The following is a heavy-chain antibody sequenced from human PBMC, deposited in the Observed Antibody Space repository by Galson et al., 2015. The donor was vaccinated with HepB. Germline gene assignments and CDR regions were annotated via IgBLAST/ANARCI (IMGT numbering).Heavy chain of an antibody. CDR1: GGTFSSYA. Sequence: SVKVSCKASGGTFSSYAISWVRQAPGQGLEWMGGIIPIFGTANYAQKFQGRVTITADESTSTAYMELSSLRSEDTAVYYCARATYGYCSGGSCYSNYYYYYMDVWGKGTTVTVSS. D-gene: IGHD2-15*01. CDR2: IIPIFGTA. J-gene: IGHJ6*03. V-gene: IGHV1-69*13. CDR3: ARATYGYCSGGSCYSNYYYYYMDV.